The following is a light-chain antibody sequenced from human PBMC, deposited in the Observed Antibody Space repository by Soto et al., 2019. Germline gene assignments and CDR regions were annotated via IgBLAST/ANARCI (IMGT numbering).Light chain of an antibody. Sequence: QSALTQPASVSGSPGQSITISCTGTSSDVGGYNFVSWYQQHPGKAPKLMIYHVTNRPSGVSHRVSGSKSGNTASLTISGLQAEAEADYYCSSYTSSNTLLFGGGTKLTVL. CDR1: SSDVGGYNF. CDR2: HVT. J-gene: IGLJ2*01. V-gene: IGLV2-14*01. CDR3: SSYTSSNTLL.